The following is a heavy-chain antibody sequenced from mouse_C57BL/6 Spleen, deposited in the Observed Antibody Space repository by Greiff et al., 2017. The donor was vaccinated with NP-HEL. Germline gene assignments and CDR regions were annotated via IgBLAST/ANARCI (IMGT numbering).Heavy chain of an antibody. J-gene: IGHJ1*03. CDR3: ARSIYYYGSSTRYFDV. CDR2: ISDGGSYT. D-gene: IGHD1-1*01. Sequence: EVKLEESGGGLVKPGGSLKLSCAASGFTFSSYAMSWVRQTPEKRLEWVATISDGGSYTYYPDNVKGRFTISRDNAKNNLYLQMSHLKSEDTAMYYCARSIYYYGSSTRYFDVWGTGTTVTVSS. V-gene: IGHV5-4*03. CDR1: GFTFSSYA.